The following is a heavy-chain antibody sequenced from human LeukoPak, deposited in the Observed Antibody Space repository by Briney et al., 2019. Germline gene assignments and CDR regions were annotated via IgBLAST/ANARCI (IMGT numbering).Heavy chain of an antibody. Sequence: PSETLSLTCAVYGGSFSGYYWSWIRRPPGKGLEWIGEINHSGSTNYNPSLKSRVTISVDTSKNQFSLKLSSVTAADTAVYYCARVLGSRPYGSGSNYYYGMDVWGQGTTVTVSS. CDR1: GGSFSGYY. V-gene: IGHV4-34*01. CDR2: INHSGST. J-gene: IGHJ6*02. D-gene: IGHD3-10*01. CDR3: ARVLGSRPYGSGSNYYYGMDV.